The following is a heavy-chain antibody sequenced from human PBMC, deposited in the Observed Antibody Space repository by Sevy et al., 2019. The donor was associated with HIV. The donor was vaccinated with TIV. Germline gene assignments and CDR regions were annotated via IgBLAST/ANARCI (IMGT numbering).Heavy chain of an antibody. CDR3: ARRGCSGGSCYFDY. CDR1: GGSISSSSYY. CDR2: IYYSGST. D-gene: IGHD2-15*01. J-gene: IGHJ4*02. V-gene: IGHV4-39*01. Sequence: SETLSLTCTVSGGSISSSSYYWGWICQPPGKGLEWIGSIYYSGSTYYNPSLKSRVTISVDTSKNQFSLKLSSVTAADTAVYYCARRGCSGGSCYFDYWGQGTLVTVSS.